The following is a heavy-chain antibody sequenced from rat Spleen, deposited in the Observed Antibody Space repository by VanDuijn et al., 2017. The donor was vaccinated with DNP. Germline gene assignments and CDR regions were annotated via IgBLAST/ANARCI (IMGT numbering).Heavy chain of an antibody. Sequence: VQLQESGPDLVQPSQTLSLTCTVSGFSLTRYGVSWVRQPPGKGLEWIAAISGGGSTDYNSALKSRLSISRDISKSQVFLKMNSLQPEDTGTYYCARHSGVYYGSSYVMDPWGQGTSVTVSS. CDR3: ARHSGVYYGSSYVMDP. CDR2: ISGGGST. V-gene: IGHV2S12*01. CDR1: GFSLTRYG. D-gene: IGHD1-6*01. J-gene: IGHJ4*01.